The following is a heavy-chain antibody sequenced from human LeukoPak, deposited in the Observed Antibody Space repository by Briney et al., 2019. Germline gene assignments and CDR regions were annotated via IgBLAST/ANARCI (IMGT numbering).Heavy chain of an antibody. D-gene: IGHD3-10*01. J-gene: IGHJ6*03. Sequence: GGSLRLSCAASGFTFSSYSMNWVRQAPGKGLEWVSSISSSSSYIYYADSVKGRFTISRDNAKNSLYLQMNSLRAEDTAVYYCVFYGSGKTQYYYMDVWGKGTTVTVSS. CDR2: ISSSSSYI. CDR3: VFYGSGKTQYYYMDV. V-gene: IGHV3-21*01. CDR1: GFTFSSYS.